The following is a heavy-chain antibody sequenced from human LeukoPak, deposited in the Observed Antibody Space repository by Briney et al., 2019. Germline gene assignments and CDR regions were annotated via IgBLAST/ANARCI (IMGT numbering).Heavy chain of an antibody. CDR3: AKVRSYQLPIDY. CDR1: GFTFSSYW. J-gene: IGHJ4*02. CDR2: INTDGRTT. Sequence: GGSLRLSCAASGFTFSSYWMNWVRQAPGQGLVWVSHINTDGRTTTYADSVKGRFTVSRDNAKNTLYLEMNSLRAEDTAVYYCAKVRSYQLPIDYWGQGTLVTVSS. V-gene: IGHV3-74*01. D-gene: IGHD2-2*01.